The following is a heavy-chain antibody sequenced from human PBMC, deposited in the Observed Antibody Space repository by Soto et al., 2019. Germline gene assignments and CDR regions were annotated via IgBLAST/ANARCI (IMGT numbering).Heavy chain of an antibody. CDR1: GYTXTSYG. V-gene: IGHV1-18*04. J-gene: IGHJ4*02. D-gene: IGHD3-10*01. Sequence: LXKVSFKASGYTXTSYGIGLVRQAPGQGLEWMGWISAYNGNTNYAQKLQGRVTMTTDTSTSTAYMGLRSLRSDDTAVYYCARDRRGHFDYWGQGTLGTVSS. CDR2: ISAYNGNT. CDR3: ARDRRGHFDY.